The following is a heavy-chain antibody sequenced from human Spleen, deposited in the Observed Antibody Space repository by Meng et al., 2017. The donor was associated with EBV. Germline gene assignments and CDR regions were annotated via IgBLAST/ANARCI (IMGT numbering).Heavy chain of an antibody. CDR1: GRPSGTHS. CDR2: IITLSGTP. J-gene: IGHJ4*02. V-gene: IGHV1-69*01. D-gene: IGHD3-16*01. Sequence: QEYLVQSGAEVKRPGPAVKVPCQAFGRPSGTHSNAWVRPAPGPGLEGMGGIITLSGTPTYAQKFQGRLTITADPSTRTTYMELRGLTSDDTAIYYCARGHYDGYWGQGTLVTVSS. CDR3: ARGHYDGY.